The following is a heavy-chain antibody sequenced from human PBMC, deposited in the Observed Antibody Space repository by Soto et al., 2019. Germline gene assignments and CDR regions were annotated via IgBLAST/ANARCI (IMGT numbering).Heavy chain of an antibody. D-gene: IGHD4-4*01. CDR1: DGSISSSSFC. CDR2: ICYGGTT. J-gene: IGHJ5*02. Sequence: SETLSLTCTVSDGSISSSSFCWGWIRQPPGKGLEWIGNICYGGTTYYNPSLKSRVTISVDTSKNQFSLNLNSVTAADTAVYYCARRRFYSRTDWFDPWGQGTLVTVSS. CDR3: ARRRFYSRTDWFDP. V-gene: IGHV4-39*01.